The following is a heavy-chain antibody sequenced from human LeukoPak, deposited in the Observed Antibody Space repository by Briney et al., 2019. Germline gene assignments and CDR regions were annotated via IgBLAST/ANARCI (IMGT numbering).Heavy chain of an antibody. J-gene: IGHJ3*02. CDR1: GFTFDEYG. Sequence: PGGSLRLSCAASGFTFDEYGMSWVRQVPGKGLEWVSGINWSGGSTGYADSVKGRFTISRDNSKNTLYLQMNSLRAEDTAVYYCARDPRLTLYYDSSEDAFDIWGQGTMVTVSP. D-gene: IGHD3-22*01. CDR3: ARDPRLTLYYDSSEDAFDI. CDR2: INWSGGST. V-gene: IGHV3-20*04.